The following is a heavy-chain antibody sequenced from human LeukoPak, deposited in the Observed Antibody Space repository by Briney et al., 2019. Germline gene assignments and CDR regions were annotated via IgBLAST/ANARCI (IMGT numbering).Heavy chain of an antibody. D-gene: IGHD4-11*01. CDR1: GGTFSSYA. CDR2: VIPIFGTA. V-gene: IGHV1-69*13. J-gene: IGHJ6*03. Sequence: EASVKVSCKASGGTFSSYAISWMRQAPGQGLEWMRGVIPIFGTANYAQKFQGRVTITADESTSTAYMELSSLRSEDTAVYYCARAYLPPFRSNLHYYYYYMDVWGKGTTVTVSS. CDR3: ARAYLPPFRSNLHYYYYYMDV.